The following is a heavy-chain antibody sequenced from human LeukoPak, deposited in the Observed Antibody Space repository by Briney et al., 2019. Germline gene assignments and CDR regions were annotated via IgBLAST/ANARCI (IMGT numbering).Heavy chain of an antibody. V-gene: IGHV4-59*01. Sequence: SETLSLTCTVSGGSISSYYWSWIRQPPGKGLEWIGYIYYSGSTNYNPSLKSRVTISVDTSKNQFSLKLSSVTAADTAVYYCARDQSRPYGSGSSAHFDYWGRGTLVTVSS. J-gene: IGHJ4*02. CDR1: GGSISSYY. CDR2: IYYSGST. D-gene: IGHD3-10*01. CDR3: ARDQSRPYGSGSSAHFDY.